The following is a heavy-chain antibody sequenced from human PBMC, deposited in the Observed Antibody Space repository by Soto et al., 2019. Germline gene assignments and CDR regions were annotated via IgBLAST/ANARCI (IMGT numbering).Heavy chain of an antibody. CDR2: IYYIGST. Sequence: SETLSLTCTVSSGSISGYYWSWIRQPPGKGLEWIGYIYYIGSTTYNPSLKSRVTISVDTSKNQFSLTLNSVTAADTALYYCARRYCSGVSCYSGFDYWGQGTLVTVSS. CDR3: ARRYCSGVSCYSGFDY. CDR1: SGSISGYY. V-gene: IGHV4-59*01. J-gene: IGHJ4*02. D-gene: IGHD2-15*01.